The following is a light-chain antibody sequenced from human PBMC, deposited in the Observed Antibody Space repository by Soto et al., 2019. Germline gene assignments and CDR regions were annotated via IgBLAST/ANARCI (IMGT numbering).Light chain of an antibody. Sequence: DIQMTQSPSTLSASVGDRVIITCRASQSISSWLAWYQQKPGKAPNLLIYKASTVKSGVPSRFSGSGSGTEFTLTISSLQPDDFATYYCQQYDNDSWTFGQGTKVEIK. CDR1: QSISSW. CDR3: QQYDNDSWT. V-gene: IGKV1-5*03. CDR2: KAS. J-gene: IGKJ1*01.